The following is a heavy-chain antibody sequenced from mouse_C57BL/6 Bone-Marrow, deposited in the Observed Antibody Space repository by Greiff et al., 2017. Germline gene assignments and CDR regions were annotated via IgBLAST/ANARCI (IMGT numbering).Heavy chain of an antibody. CDR3: ARETFDGGFAY. V-gene: IGHV5-16*01. CDR1: GFTFSDYY. J-gene: IGHJ3*01. CDR2: INYDGSST. Sequence: EVKLMESEGGLVQPGSSMKLSCTASGFTFSDYYMAWVRQVPEKGLEWVANINYDGSSTYYLDSLKSRFIISRDNAKNILYLQMSSLKSEDTATYDCARETFDGGFAYWGQGTLVTVSA.